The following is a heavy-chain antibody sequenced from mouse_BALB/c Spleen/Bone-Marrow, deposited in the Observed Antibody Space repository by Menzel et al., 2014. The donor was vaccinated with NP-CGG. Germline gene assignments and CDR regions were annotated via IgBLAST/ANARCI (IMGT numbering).Heavy chain of an antibody. CDR1: GFDFSRYW. CDR3: ARLNYYGNLFV. J-gene: IGHJ1*01. D-gene: IGHD1-1*01. Sequence: EVKLLESGGGLVQPGGSLKLSCAASGFDFSRYWMSWVRQAPGKGLDWIGEINPDSNTINYTPSLKDKFIISRDNAKNTLYLQMSKVRSEDTALYYCARLNYYGNLFVWGAGTTVTVSS. CDR2: INPDSNTI. V-gene: IGHV4-1*02.